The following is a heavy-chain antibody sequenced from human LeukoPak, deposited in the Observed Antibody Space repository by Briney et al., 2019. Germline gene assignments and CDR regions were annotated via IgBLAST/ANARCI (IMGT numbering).Heavy chain of an antibody. V-gene: IGHV3-23*01. D-gene: IGHD3-10*01. Sequence: QAGGSLRLSCQASGFIFTNYAMSWVRQAPGKRLEWVSSINNGGGGTFFADSVKGRFTISRDDSRGMVYLQMNSLSAEDTAVYYCARSGLATCHYWGQGTLVTVSS. CDR1: GFIFTNYA. J-gene: IGHJ4*02. CDR2: INNGGGGT. CDR3: ARSGLATCHY.